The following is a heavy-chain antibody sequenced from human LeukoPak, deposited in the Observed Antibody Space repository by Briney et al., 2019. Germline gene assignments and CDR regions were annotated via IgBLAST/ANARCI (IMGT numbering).Heavy chain of an antibody. CDR3: ARSHDAYGDYGGPNWFDP. CDR1: GFTFSSYV. Sequence: PGGSLRLSCAASGFTFSSYVMHWVRQAPGKGLEWVAIISYDGSNEYYADSVKGRFTISRDNSKNTLYLQMNSLRAADTAVYYCARSHDAYGDYGGPNWFDPWGQGTLVTVSS. D-gene: IGHD4-17*01. CDR2: ISYDGSNE. V-gene: IGHV3-30*04. J-gene: IGHJ5*02.